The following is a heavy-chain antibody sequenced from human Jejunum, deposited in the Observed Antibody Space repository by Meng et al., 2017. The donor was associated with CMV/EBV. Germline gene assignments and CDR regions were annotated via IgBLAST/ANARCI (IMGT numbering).Heavy chain of an antibody. J-gene: IGHJ4*02. V-gene: IGHV3-23*01. Sequence: FREYAMNWVRQSPGKGLEWVSSIRGAGDSTNYAESVKGRFTISRDNSKKTLYLQMDSLRAEDTAVYYCAKDGYFDTSGYPRGYFDDWGQGTLVTVSS. CDR3: AKDGYFDTSGYPRGYFDD. CDR1: FREYA. CDR2: IRGAGDST. D-gene: IGHD3-22*01.